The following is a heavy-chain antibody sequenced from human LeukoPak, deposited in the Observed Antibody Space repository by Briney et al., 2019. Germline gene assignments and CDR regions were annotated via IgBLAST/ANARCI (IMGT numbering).Heavy chain of an antibody. CDR3: ATNSYYSSGYYYGY. CDR2: FDPEDGET. V-gene: IGHV1-24*01. CDR1: GYTLTELS. Sequence: ASVKVSCKVSGYTLTELSMHWVRQAPGEGLEWMGGFDPEDGETIYAQKFQGRVTMTEDTSTDTAYMELSSLRSEDTAVYYCATNSYYSSGYYYGYWGQGTLVTVSS. D-gene: IGHD3-22*01. J-gene: IGHJ4*02.